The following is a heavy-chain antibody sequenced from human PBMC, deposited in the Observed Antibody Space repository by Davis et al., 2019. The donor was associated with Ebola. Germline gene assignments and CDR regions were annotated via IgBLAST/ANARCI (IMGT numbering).Heavy chain of an antibody. CDR1: GGSISSSSYY. D-gene: IGHD6-19*01. Sequence: PGGSLRLSCTVSGGSISSSSYYWGWIRQPPGKGLEWIGEINHSGSTNYNPSLKSRVTISVDTSKNQFSLKLSSVTAADTAVYYCARDFPYGSGKPHVWGQGTLVTVSS. V-gene: IGHV4-39*07. CDR3: ARDFPYGSGKPHV. J-gene: IGHJ4*02. CDR2: INHSGST.